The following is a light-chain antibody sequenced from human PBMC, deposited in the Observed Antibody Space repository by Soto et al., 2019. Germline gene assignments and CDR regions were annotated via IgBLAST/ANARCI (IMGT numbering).Light chain of an antibody. CDR1: QSVSSNY. Sequence: EIVLTQSPDTLSLSPGEGATLSCRASQSVSSNYLAWYQQKTGQAPSLLIYGASSRATGIPDRFSGSGSGTDFTLTISRLEPEDFAMYYCQQYGSSAPNTFGQGTRLEIE. CDR3: QQYGSSAPNT. J-gene: IGKJ5*01. CDR2: GAS. V-gene: IGKV3-20*01.